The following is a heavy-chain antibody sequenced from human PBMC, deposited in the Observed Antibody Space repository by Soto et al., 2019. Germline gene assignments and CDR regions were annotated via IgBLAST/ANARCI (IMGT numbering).Heavy chain of an antibody. CDR1: GFTFSSYS. Sequence: GGSLRLSCAASGFTFSSYSMNWVRQAPGKGLEWVSYISSSSSTIYYADSVKGRFTISRDNAKNSLYLQMNSLRAEDTAVYYCARKCMLYRREFDYWGQGTLVTVSS. J-gene: IGHJ4*02. D-gene: IGHD2-8*01. CDR3: ARKCMLYRREFDY. CDR2: ISSSSSTI. V-gene: IGHV3-48*01.